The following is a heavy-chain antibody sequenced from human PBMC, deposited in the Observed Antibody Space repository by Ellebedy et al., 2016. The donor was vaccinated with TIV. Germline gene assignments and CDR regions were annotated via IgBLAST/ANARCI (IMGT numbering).Heavy chain of an antibody. Sequence: PGGSLRLSCVASGLIFSSYGMHWVRQAPGKGLEWVSTISHTGSRTYYADSVKGRFTISRDNSKNTLYLQMNSLRAEDTAIYYCAKDWHPDYFGRLDPWGQGALVTVSS. CDR3: AKDWHPDYFGRLDP. J-gene: IGHJ5*02. D-gene: IGHD3-10*01. CDR1: GLIFSSYG. CDR2: ISHTGSRT. V-gene: IGHV3-23*01.